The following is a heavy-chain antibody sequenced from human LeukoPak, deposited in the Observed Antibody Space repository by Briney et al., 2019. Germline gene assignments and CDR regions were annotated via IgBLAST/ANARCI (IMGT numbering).Heavy chain of an antibody. D-gene: IGHD3-3*01. CDR1: GYTFTSYG. J-gene: IGHJ4*02. CDR2: ISAYNGNT. CDR3: ARDSYDFWSGYTNFDY. Sequence: ASVKVSCKASGYTFTSYGISWVRQAPGQGLEWMGWISAYNGNTNYAQKLQGRVTMTTDTSTSTAYMELRSLRSDDTAVYYCARDSYDFWSGYTNFDYWGQGTLVTASS. V-gene: IGHV1-18*01.